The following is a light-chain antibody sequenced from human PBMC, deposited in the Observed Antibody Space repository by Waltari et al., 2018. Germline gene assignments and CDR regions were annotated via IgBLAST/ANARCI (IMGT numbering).Light chain of an antibody. V-gene: IGKV3-20*01. CDR1: QRVSSSY. J-gene: IGKJ2*01. CDR2: GAS. CDR3: QQYGSSPYT. Sequence: EIVLTQSPGTLSLSPGERATLSCRASQRVSSSYLAWYHQKPGQAPRLLIYGASSRATGIPDRFSGSGSGTDFTLTIRRLEPEDFAVYYCQQYGSSPYTFGQGTKLEIK.